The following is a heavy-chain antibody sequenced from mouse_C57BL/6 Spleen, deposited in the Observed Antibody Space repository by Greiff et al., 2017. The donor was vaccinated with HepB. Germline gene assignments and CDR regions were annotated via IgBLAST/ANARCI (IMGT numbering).Heavy chain of an antibody. CDR2: IRLKSDNYAT. V-gene: IGHV6-3*01. CDR3: TGRFIYYDYDGAWFAY. Sequence: EVKLQESGGGLVQPGGSMKLSCVASGFTFSNYWMNWVRQSPEKGLEWVAQIRLKSDNYATHYAESVKGRFTISRDDSKSSVYLQMNNLRAEDTGIYYCTGRFIYYDYDGAWFAYWGQGTLVTVSA. CDR1: GFTFSNYW. D-gene: IGHD2-4*01. J-gene: IGHJ3*01.